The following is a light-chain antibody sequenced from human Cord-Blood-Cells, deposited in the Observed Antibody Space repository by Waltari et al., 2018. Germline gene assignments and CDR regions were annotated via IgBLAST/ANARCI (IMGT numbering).Light chain of an antibody. CDR3: CSYAGSSTWV. Sequence: QSALTQPASVSGSPGQSITISSTGTSSDVGSYNLVSWYQQHPGKAPKLMIYEGSKRPSGVSNSFSGSKSGNTASLTISGLQAEDEADYYCCSYAGSSTWVFGGGTKLTVL. CDR2: EGS. J-gene: IGLJ3*02. CDR1: SSDVGSYNL. V-gene: IGLV2-23*01.